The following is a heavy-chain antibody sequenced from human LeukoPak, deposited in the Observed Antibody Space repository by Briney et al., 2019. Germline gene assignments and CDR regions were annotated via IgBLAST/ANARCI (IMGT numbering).Heavy chain of an antibody. CDR3: AKAGYGLFYFDY. D-gene: IGHD3-10*01. Sequence: SGGSLRLSCAASGFTFSSYGMHWVRQAPGKGLEWLAVISYDGSNKYYADSVKGRFTISRDNSKNTLYLQMNSLRAEDTAVYYCAKAGYGLFYFDYWGQGTLVTVSS. J-gene: IGHJ4*02. CDR1: GFTFSSYG. CDR2: ISYDGSNK. V-gene: IGHV3-30*18.